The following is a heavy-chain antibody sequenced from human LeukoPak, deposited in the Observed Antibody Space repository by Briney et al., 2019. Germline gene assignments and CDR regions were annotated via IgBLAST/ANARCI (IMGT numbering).Heavy chain of an antibody. V-gene: IGHV4-59*01. D-gene: IGHD6-13*01. Sequence: SETLSLTCTVSGGSISSYYWSWIQQPPGKGLEWIGYIYYSGSTNYNPSLKSRVTISVDTSKNQFSLKLSSVTAADTAVYYCARGTAAAGTFWFDPWGQGTLVTVSS. CDR1: GGSISSYY. CDR3: ARGTAAAGTFWFDP. CDR2: IYYSGST. J-gene: IGHJ5*02.